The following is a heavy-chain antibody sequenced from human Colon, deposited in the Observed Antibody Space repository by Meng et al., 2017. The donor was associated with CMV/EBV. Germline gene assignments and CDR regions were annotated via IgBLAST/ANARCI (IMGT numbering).Heavy chain of an antibody. CDR1: GFTFSDYY. CDR2: INPISGGT. D-gene: IGHD3-3*01. J-gene: IGHJ4*02. Sequence: SCKASGFTFSDYYIHWVRQGHGQGLEWVGRINPISGGTTYAQKFKGRVTLTRDTSISTDYMEVGRLTSDDTAVYFCARELESGGLDYWGQGTLVTVSS. CDR3: ARELESGGLDY. V-gene: IGHV1-2*06.